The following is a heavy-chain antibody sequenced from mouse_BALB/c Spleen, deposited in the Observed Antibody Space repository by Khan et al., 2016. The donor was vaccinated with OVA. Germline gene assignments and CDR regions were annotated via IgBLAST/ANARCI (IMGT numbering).Heavy chain of an antibody. D-gene: IGHD2-14*01. CDR2: IWGGGGT. CDR1: GFSLSRYN. CDR3: ARAYYRYDGYYAMDY. Sequence: QMQLEESGPGLVAPSQSLSITCTVSGFSLSRYNIHWVRQPAGKGLEWLGMIWGGGGTDYNSTLKSRLSISKDNSKSQVFLKMNSLQTDDTAMYYCARAYYRYDGYYAMDYWGQGTSVTVSS. J-gene: IGHJ4*01. V-gene: IGHV2-6-4*01.